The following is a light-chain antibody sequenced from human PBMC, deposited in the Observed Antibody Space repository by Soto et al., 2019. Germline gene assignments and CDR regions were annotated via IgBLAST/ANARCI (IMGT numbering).Light chain of an antibody. CDR1: SSDVGGYKF. Sequence: QSALTQPRSVSGSPGQSVTISCTGTSSDVGGYKFVSWYLQHPGKAPKFMIYDVSKRPSGVPDRFSGSKSGNTASLTISGLQAEDEADYYCCSYAGTYTYVFGTGTKVTVL. CDR2: DVS. CDR3: CSYAGTYTYV. J-gene: IGLJ1*01. V-gene: IGLV2-11*01.